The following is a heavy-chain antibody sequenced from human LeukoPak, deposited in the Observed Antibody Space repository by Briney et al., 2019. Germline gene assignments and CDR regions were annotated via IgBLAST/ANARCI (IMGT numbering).Heavy chain of an antibody. CDR3: ASSGYDHDY. J-gene: IGHJ4*02. Sequence: PSETLSLTCAVYGGSFSGYYWSWIRQPPGKGLEWIGEINHSGSTNYNPSLKSRVTISVDTSKNQFSLKLSSVTAADTAVYYCASSGYDHDYWGQGTLVTVSS. CDR2: INHSGST. V-gene: IGHV4-34*01. D-gene: IGHD5-12*01. CDR1: GGSFSGYY.